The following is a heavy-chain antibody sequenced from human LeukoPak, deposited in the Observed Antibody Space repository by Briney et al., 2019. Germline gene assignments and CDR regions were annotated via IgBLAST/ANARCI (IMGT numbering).Heavy chain of an antibody. V-gene: IGHV3-30*18. J-gene: IGHJ4*02. Sequence: GGSLRLSCVASGFTFSSYGMHWVRQAPGKGLEWVALISYDGSNKYYADSVKGRFTISRDNSKNTLYLQMNSLRAEDTAVYYCAKDGYYYDTSGYYPDYWGQGTLVTVSS. CDR3: AKDGYYYDTSGYYPDY. CDR1: GFTFSSYG. CDR2: ISYDGSNK. D-gene: IGHD3-22*01.